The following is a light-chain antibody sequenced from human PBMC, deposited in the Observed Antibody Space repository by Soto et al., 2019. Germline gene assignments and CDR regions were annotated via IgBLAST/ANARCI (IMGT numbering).Light chain of an antibody. CDR2: HAV. Sequence: EVVMTQPPITLSVPPGESATLCCRASQSISGNLAWYQQKPGQAPRLLIYHAVARATGIPTRFSSSGSGTEFTLTISDLQSEDFAVYYCQQYNKVPPITFGQGARLEV. V-gene: IGKV3-15*01. CDR1: QSISGN. J-gene: IGKJ5*01. CDR3: QQYNKVPPIT.